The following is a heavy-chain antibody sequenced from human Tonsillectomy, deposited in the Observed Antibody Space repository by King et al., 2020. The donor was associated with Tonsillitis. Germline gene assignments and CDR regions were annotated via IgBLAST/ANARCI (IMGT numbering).Heavy chain of an antibody. CDR2: MSGSGGST. D-gene: IGHD2-2*03. V-gene: IGHV3-23*04. Sequence: VQLVESGGGLVQPGGSLRLSCSASGFTFSYSARTWVRQAPGKGLEWVSAMSGSGGSTYYADSVRGRFTISRDNSKTTLYLQMNSLRAEDTAVYYCAKDWIANDYWGQGTLVTVSS. CDR3: AKDWIANDY. CDR1: GFTFSYSA. J-gene: IGHJ4*02.